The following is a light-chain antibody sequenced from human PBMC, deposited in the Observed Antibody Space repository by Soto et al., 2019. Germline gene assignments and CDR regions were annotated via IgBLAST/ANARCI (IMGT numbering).Light chain of an antibody. V-gene: IGLV1-44*01. CDR3: AAWDDSLNGVV. Sequence: QLVLTQPPSASGTPGQRVTISCSGSSSNIGSHTVNWYQQLPGTAPRLLIYNTYYRPSGVPDRFSGSKSGTSASLAISGLQSEDDADYYCAAWDDSLNGVVFGGGTQLTVL. J-gene: IGLJ2*01. CDR1: SSNIGSHT. CDR2: NTY.